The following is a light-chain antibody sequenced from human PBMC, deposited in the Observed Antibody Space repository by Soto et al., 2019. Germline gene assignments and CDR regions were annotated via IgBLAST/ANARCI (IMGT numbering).Light chain of an antibody. J-gene: IGLJ1*01. CDR1: SSDVGGYNF. Sequence: QSALTQPASVSGSRGQSITISWTGTSSDVGGYNFVSWYQQHPGKAPKLMIYEVTNRPSGVSNRFSGSKSGNTASLTISGLQTEDEADYYCSSYTSSSTYVFGTGTKVT. CDR2: EVT. V-gene: IGLV2-14*01. CDR3: SSYTSSSTYV.